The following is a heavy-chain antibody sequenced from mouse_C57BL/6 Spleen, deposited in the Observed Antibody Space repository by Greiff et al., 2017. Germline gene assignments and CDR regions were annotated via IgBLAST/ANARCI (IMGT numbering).Heavy chain of an antibody. CDR3: TSSFAY. V-gene: IGHV1-15*01. CDR1: GYTFTDYE. J-gene: IGHJ3*01. Sequence: VQLVESGAELVRPGASVTLSCKASGYTFTDYEMHWVKQTPVHGLEWIGAIDPETGGTAYNQKFKGKAILTADKSSSTAYMELRSLTSEDSAVYYCTSSFAYWGQGTLVTVSA. CDR2: IDPETGGT.